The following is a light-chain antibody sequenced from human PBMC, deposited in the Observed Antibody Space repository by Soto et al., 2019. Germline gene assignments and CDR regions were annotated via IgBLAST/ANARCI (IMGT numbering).Light chain of an antibody. CDR2: AAS. J-gene: IGKJ4*01. CDR1: QGISTY. CDR3: QKYNSAPLT. V-gene: IGKV1-27*01. Sequence: DIQMTQSPSSLSASVGGRVTITCRASQGISTYLAGYQQKPGKVPKLLIYAASTLQSGGPSRFSGSGSGTEFTLTISSLQPEDVATYYCQKYNSAPLTFGGGTKVEIK.